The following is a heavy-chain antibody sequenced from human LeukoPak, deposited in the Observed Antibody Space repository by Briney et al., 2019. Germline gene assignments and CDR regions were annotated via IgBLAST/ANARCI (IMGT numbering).Heavy chain of an antibody. CDR2: ISAYNGNT. D-gene: IGHD3-22*01. V-gene: IGHV1-18*01. CDR3: ARVFHDSSGYYPYYFDY. Sequence: ASVKVSCKASGYTFTSYGISWVRQAPGQGLEWMGWISAYNGNTNYAQKLQGRVTMTTDTSTSTAYMELRSLRSDDTAVYYCARVFHDSSGYYPYYFDYWGQGPWSPSPQ. J-gene: IGHJ4*02. CDR1: GYTFTSYG.